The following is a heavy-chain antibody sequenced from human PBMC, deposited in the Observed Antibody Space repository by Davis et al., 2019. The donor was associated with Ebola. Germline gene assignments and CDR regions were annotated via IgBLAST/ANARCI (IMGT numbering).Heavy chain of an antibody. Sequence: SVKVSCKASGYTFTSYGISWVRQAPGQGLEWMGGIIPIFGTANYAQKFQGRVTITADESTSTAYMELSSLRSEDTAVYYCARERFDAFDIWGQGTMVTVSS. V-gene: IGHV1-69*13. CDR2: IIPIFGTA. CDR3: ARERFDAFDI. CDR1: GYTFTSYG. J-gene: IGHJ3*02.